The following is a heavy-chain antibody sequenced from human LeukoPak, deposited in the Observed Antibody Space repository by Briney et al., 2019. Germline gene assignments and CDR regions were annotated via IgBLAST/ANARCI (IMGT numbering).Heavy chain of an antibody. V-gene: IGHV4-34*01. CDR2: INHSGST. D-gene: IGHD5-12*01. CDR3: ARSGSTDFDY. CDR1: GGSFSGYY. Sequence: PSETLSLTCAVYGGSFSGYYWSWIRQPPGKGLEWIGEINHSGSTNYNPSLKSRVTISLDRSRNHVSLNLTSVTAADTAVYYCARSGSTDFDYWGQGTLVTVSS. J-gene: IGHJ4*02.